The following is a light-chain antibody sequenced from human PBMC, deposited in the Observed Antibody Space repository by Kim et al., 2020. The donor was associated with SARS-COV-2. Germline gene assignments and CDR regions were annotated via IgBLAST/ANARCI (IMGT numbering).Light chain of an antibody. CDR2: NND. Sequence: QSVLTQPPSASGTPGQRVTISCSGSSSNLGSNPVNWYQQFPGTAPKLLIYNNDQRPSGVPDRISGSRSGTSASLAISGLQSEDEADYYCAAWDGSLNGWVFGGGTQLTVL. J-gene: IGLJ3*02. CDR1: SSNLGSNP. V-gene: IGLV1-44*01. CDR3: AAWDGSLNGWV.